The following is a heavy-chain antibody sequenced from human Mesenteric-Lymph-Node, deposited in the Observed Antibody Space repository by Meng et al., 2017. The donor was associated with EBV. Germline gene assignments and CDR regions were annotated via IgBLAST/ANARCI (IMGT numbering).Heavy chain of an antibody. Sequence: VQPVQSGDEGKKPGSSGKVTCKASGGTFSSHAFSWVGPAPGQGLEWMGGIVPIFGTTTYAQKFQGRLTITADEATSTAHMELHGLRSDDTALYFCARGAATMPLEYWGQGALVTVSS. D-gene: IGHD5-12*01. CDR3: ARGAATMPLEY. V-gene: IGHV1-69*01. J-gene: IGHJ4*02. CDR2: IVPIFGTT. CDR1: GGTFSSHA.